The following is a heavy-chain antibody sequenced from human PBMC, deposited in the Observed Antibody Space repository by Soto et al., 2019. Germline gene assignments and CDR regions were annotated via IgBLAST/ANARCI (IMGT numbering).Heavy chain of an antibody. Sequence: EVQLLESGGGLVQPGGSLRLSCAASGFTFSSYAMSWVRQAPGKGLEWVSAISGSGGSTYYADTVKGRFTISRDNAKNSLYLQMNSLRAEDTAVYYCARDLRSSSWYEYFDYWGQGTLVTGSS. CDR1: GFTFSSYA. J-gene: IGHJ4*02. CDR2: ISGSGGST. V-gene: IGHV3-23*01. D-gene: IGHD6-13*01. CDR3: ARDLRSSSWYEYFDY.